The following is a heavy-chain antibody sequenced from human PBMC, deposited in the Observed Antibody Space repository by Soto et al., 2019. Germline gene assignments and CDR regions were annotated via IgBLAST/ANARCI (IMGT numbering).Heavy chain of an antibody. CDR1: GFSLSTSGVG. CDR3: AHSRSCLYGSSTSCYYYYYMDV. Sequence: QITLKESGPTLVKPTQTLTLTCTFSGFSLSTSGVGVGWIRQPPGKALEWLALIYWDDDKRYSPSLKSRLTITKDTSKYQVVLTMTHMDPVDTATYYCAHSRSCLYGSSTSCYYYYYMDVWGKGTTVTVSS. D-gene: IGHD2-2*01. V-gene: IGHV2-5*02. J-gene: IGHJ6*03. CDR2: IYWDDDK.